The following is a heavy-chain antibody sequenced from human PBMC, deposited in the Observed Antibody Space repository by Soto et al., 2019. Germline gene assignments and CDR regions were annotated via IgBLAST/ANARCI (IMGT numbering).Heavy chain of an antibody. D-gene: IGHD2-15*01. V-gene: IGHV3-9*01. Sequence: EVHLVGSGGGLAQPGRSLRLSCVASGFSLDHYAMHWVRQAPGKGLEWVSGISWDSGVIDYADSVRGRFTISRDHAKNSLYLQMTSLTAEDTALYYCVKDNVGVYCSGGSCYFDYWGQGSLVTVSS. CDR3: VKDNVGVYCSGGSCYFDY. J-gene: IGHJ4*02. CDR2: ISWDSGVI. CDR1: GFSLDHYA.